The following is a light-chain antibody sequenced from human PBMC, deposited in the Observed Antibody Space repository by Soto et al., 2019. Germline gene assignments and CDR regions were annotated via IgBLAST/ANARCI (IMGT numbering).Light chain of an antibody. Sequence: EIVLTQSPGTVSLSPLEIATLSCMASQSVSSSYLAWYQQKPGQAPRLLIYAASIRATGVPARFSGGGSGTDFTLTISCLQSEDFATYYCQQYYSFPLTFGQGTKVDIK. V-gene: IGKV3-20*01. CDR1: QSVSSSY. CDR3: QQYYSFPLT. J-gene: IGKJ1*01. CDR2: AAS.